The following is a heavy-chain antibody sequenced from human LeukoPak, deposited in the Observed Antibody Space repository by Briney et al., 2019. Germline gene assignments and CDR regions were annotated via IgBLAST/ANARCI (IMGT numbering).Heavy chain of an antibody. CDR2: IIPIFGTA. CDR1: GGTFSSYA. Sequence: SVKVSCKASGGTFSSYAISWVRQAPGQGLEWMGGIIPIFGTANYAQKFQGRVTVTRDTSTSTVYMDLSSLRSEDTAVYYCARAAVHYYSVMDVWGQGTTVTVFS. V-gene: IGHV1-69*05. J-gene: IGHJ6*02. D-gene: IGHD6-25*01. CDR3: ARAAVHYYSVMDV.